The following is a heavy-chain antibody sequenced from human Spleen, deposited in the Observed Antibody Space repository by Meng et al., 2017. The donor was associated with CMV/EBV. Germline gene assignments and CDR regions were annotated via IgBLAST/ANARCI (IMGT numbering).Heavy chain of an antibody. CDR1: GASVSSGAYY. CDR2: IYYSGST. V-gene: IGHV4-31*02. D-gene: IGHD6-19*01. J-gene: IGHJ4*02. Sequence: VAGASVSSGAYYGGWVRQHPGKGLEWIGYIYYSGSTYYNPSLKSRVTISVDTSKNQFSLRLSSVTAADTAVYYCARGGSNSWYPDYWGQGTLVTVSS. CDR3: ARGGSNSWYPDY.